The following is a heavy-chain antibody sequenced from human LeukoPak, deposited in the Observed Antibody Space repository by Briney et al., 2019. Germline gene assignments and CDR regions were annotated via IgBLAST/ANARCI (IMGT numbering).Heavy chain of an antibody. D-gene: IGHD3-3*01. CDR3: ARAVQERYDFWSGHYYYYYMDV. J-gene: IGHJ6*03. Sequence: GGSLRLSCAASGFTFSSYWMSWVRQAPGKGLEWVANIKQDGSEKYYVDSVKGRFTISRDNAKNSLYLQMNSLRAEDTAVYYCARAVQERYDFWSGHYYYYYMDVWGKGTTVTVSS. CDR2: IKQDGSEK. CDR1: GFTFSSYW. V-gene: IGHV3-7*01.